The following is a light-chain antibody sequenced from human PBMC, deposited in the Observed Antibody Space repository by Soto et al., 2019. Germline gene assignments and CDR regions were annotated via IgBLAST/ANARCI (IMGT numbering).Light chain of an antibody. CDR1: TRDIAGYNY. CDR2: QVT. CDR3: TSFSSSPPLYV. Sequence: QSALAQPASVSGSLGQSITISCTGTTRDIAGYNYISWYQQLPGKAPKLMIYQVTIRPSGISNRFSGSKSGNTASLTISGLQAEDEADYSCTSFSSSPPLYVFGTGTKVPAL. J-gene: IGLJ1*01. V-gene: IGLV2-14*01.